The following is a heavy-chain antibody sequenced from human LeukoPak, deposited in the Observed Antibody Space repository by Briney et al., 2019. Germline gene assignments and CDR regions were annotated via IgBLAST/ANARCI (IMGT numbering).Heavy chain of an antibody. CDR3: ARDAEEVIYNWFDP. V-gene: IGHV4-4*07. CDR2: IYTSGST. J-gene: IGHJ5*02. CDR1: GGSISSYY. Sequence: SETLSLTCTVSGGSISSYYWSWIRQPAGKGLEWIGRIYTSGSTNYNPSLKSRVTMSVDTSKNQFSLKLSSVTAADTAVYYCARDAEEVIYNWFDPWGQGTLATVSS. D-gene: IGHD3-16*02.